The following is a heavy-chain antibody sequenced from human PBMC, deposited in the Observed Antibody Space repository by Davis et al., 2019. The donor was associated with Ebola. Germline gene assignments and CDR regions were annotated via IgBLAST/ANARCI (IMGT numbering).Heavy chain of an antibody. D-gene: IGHD6-13*01. CDR1: GFSVTNNY. V-gene: IGHV3-53*01. CDR2: IYRGGST. J-gene: IGHJ4*02. CDR3: TRGRGGSSWELY. Sequence: GESLKISCEASGFSVTNNYMSWVRQAPGKGLEWVAVIYRGGSTYYADSVKGRFTISRDNSKDTVHLQMNSLRAEDTAVYYCTRGRGGSSWELYWGQGTLVTVSS.